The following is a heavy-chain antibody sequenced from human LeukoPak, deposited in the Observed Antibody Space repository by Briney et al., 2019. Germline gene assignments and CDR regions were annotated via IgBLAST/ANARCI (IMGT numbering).Heavy chain of an antibody. V-gene: IGHV1-2*02. CDR2: INPNSGDT. J-gene: IGHJ4*02. Sequence: VASVKVSCKASGYTFTNYGISWVRQAPGQGLEWMGWINPNSGDTNSAQKFQGRVTMTRDTSISTAYMELSRLTSDDTAVYYCARDWRGSYFPDFWGQGTLVTVSS. D-gene: IGHD1-26*01. CDR3: ARDWRGSYFPDF. CDR1: GYTFTNYG.